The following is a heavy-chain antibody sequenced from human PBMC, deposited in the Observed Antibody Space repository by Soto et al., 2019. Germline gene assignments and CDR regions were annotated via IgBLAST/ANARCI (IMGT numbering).Heavy chain of an antibody. Sequence: GASVKVSCKASGYTFTSYGISWVRQAPGQGLEWMGWISAYNVNTNYAQKLKGRVTMTTNTSTSTAYMELRSLRSDDTAVYYCARSITIFGVVVKEYYGMDVWGQGTTVTVSS. J-gene: IGHJ6*02. CDR2: ISAYNVNT. V-gene: IGHV1-18*01. CDR3: ARSITIFGVVVKEYYGMDV. CDR1: GYTFTSYG. D-gene: IGHD3-3*01.